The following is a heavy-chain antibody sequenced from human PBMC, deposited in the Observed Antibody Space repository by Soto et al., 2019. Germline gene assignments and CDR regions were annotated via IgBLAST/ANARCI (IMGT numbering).Heavy chain of an antibody. CDR3: VRDGTKTLRDWFDP. V-gene: IGHV4-39*07. Sequence: SETLSLTCTVSGGPIRSSSHYWGWIRQSPGTGLEWIGSIDESGDSYYNPSLKSRVTIFVDTSKKQFSLKLRSVTAADTAVYYCVRDGTKTLRDWFDPWGQGISVPVSS. D-gene: IGHD1-1*01. CDR1: GGPIRSSSHY. J-gene: IGHJ5*02. CDR2: IDESGDS.